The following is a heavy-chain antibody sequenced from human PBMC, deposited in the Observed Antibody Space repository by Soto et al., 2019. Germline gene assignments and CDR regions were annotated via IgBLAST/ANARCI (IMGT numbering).Heavy chain of an antibody. D-gene: IGHD3-10*01. Sequence: EVQLLESGGGLVQPGGSLRLSCAASGFTFSSYAMSWVRQAPGKGLEWVSAISGSGGSTYYADSVKGRFTIARDNSKNTLDLQMKTLRAEDTDVYYCAKLGSGGSRSYHYYYDGMDDWGQGPTV. J-gene: IGHJ6*02. CDR3: AKLGSGGSRSYHYYYDGMDD. CDR2: ISGSGGST. CDR1: GFTFSSYA. V-gene: IGHV3-23*01.